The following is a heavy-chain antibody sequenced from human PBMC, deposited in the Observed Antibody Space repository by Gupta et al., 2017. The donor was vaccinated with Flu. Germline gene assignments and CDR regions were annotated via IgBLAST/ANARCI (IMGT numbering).Heavy chain of an antibody. D-gene: IGHD1-1*01. J-gene: IGHJ3*02. CDR3: AKELSTGGTGAARGAFDI. V-gene: IGHV3-23*01. CDR2: IIGGGGST. Sequence: MSWVRQAPGKGLEWVSAIIGGGGSTFYADSVKGRFTVSRDNSKNTLYLQMNSLRAEDTAIYYCAKELSTGGTGAARGAFDIWGQGTVVTVSS.